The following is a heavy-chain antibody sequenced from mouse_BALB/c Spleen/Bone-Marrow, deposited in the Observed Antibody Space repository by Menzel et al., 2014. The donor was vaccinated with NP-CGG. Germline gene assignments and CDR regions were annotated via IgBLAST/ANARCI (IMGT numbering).Heavy chain of an antibody. D-gene: IGHD2-3*01. V-gene: IGHV1-20*02. Sequence: AHLQQPGPELVKPGASVKISCKASGYSFTGYFMNWVMQSHGKSLEWIGRINPYNGDTFYNQKFKGKATLTVDKSSSKALIELRSLASEDSAVYYRARGGLLRCIDYWGQGTSVSVTS. CDR3: ARGGLLRCIDY. CDR1: GYSFTGYF. CDR2: INPYNGDT. J-gene: IGHJ4*01.